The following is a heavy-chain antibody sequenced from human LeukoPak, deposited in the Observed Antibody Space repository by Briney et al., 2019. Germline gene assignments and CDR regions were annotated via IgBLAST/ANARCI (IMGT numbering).Heavy chain of an antibody. V-gene: IGHV3-21*01. CDR2: ISSSSSNM. D-gene: IGHD2-21*01. CDR1: GFTFSDYS. CDR3: ARLTRTYCGGDCSLDY. Sequence: GGSLRLSCAASGFTFSDYSMNWVRQAPGKGLEWVSSISSSSSNMYYSDSVKGRFTISRDNAKDSLYLQMNNLRVEDTAVYYCARLTRTYCGGDCSLDYWGQGTLVTVSS. J-gene: IGHJ4*02.